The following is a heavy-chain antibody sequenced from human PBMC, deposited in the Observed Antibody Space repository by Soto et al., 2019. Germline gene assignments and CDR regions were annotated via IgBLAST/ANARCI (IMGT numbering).Heavy chain of an antibody. CDR1: GFTFSSYE. CDR2: ISSSGSTI. Sequence: GGSLRLSCAASGFTFSSYEMNWVRQAPGKGLEWVSYISSSGSTIYYADSVKGRFTISRDNAKNSLYLQMNGLRAEDTAVYYCARFTVVTPPYYYGMDVWGQGTTVTVSS. J-gene: IGHJ6*02. V-gene: IGHV3-48*03. CDR3: ARFTVVTPPYYYGMDV. D-gene: IGHD2-21*02.